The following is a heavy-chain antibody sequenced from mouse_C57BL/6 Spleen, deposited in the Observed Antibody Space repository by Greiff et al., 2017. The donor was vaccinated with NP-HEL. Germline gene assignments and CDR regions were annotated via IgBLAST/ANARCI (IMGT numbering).Heavy chain of an antibody. D-gene: IGHD3-2*02. CDR1: GYAFSSSW. Sequence: VQLQQSGPELVKPGASVKISCKASGYAFSSSWMNWVKQRPGKGLEWIGRIYPGDGDTNYNGKFKGKATLTADKSSSTAYMQLSSLTSEDSAVYFCARGNSSGYVDYWGQGTTLTVAS. J-gene: IGHJ2*01. CDR2: IYPGDGDT. V-gene: IGHV1-82*01. CDR3: ARGNSSGYVDY.